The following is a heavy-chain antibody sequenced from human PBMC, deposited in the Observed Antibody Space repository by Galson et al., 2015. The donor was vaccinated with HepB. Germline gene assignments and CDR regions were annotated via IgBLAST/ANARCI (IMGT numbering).Heavy chain of an antibody. CDR3: ARVFGGDCSGGSCLLGDAFDI. V-gene: IGHV1-24*01. CDR1: GYTLTELS. D-gene: IGHD2-15*01. Sequence: SVKVSCKVSGYTLTELSMHWVRQAPGKGLEWMGGFDPEDGETIYAQKFQGRVTMTEDTSTDTAYMELSSLRSEDTAVYYCARVFGGDCSGGSCLLGDAFDIWGQGTMVTVSS. CDR2: FDPEDGET. J-gene: IGHJ3*02.